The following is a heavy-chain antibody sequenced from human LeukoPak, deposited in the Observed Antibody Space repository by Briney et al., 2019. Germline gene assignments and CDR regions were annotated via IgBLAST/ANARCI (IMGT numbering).Heavy chain of an antibody. D-gene: IGHD3-3*01. J-gene: IGHJ6*02. CDR1: GGSFSGYY. CDR2: INHSGRT. V-gene: IGHV4-34*01. Sequence: SETLSLTCAVYGGSFSGYYWSWIRQPPGKGLEWIGEINHSGRTNYNPSLKSRVTISVDTSKNQFSLKLSSVTAADTAVYYCARVWSGYSYRTYGMDVWGQGTTVTVSS. CDR3: ARVWSGYSYRTYGMDV.